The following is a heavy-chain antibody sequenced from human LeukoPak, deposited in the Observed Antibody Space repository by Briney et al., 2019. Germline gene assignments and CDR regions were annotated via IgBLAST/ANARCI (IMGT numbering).Heavy chain of an antibody. CDR1: GGSISSYY. Sequence: PSETLSLTCTVSGGSISSYYWSWIRQPPGKGQEWIGYIYYSGSTNYNPSLKSRVTISVDTSKNQFSLKLSSVTAADTAVHYCARAIYSSPPYFDYWGQGTLVTVSS. J-gene: IGHJ4*02. CDR2: IYYSGST. V-gene: IGHV4-59*01. D-gene: IGHD6-13*01. CDR3: ARAIYSSPPYFDY.